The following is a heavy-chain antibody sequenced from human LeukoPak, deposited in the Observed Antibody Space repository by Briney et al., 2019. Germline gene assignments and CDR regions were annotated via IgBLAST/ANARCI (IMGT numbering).Heavy chain of an antibody. CDR2: ISGRGGST. V-gene: IGHV3-23*01. CDR1: GFTFSTYA. CDR3: AKVGVFGGDV. Sequence: PARSLRLSCAASGFTFSTYAMTWVRQAPGKGLEWVSGISGRGGSTYYADSVKGRFTISTENSKNTLYLQMNSLRAEDPAVFYCAKVGVFGGDVWGKGTTVTVSS. D-gene: IGHD3-10*01. J-gene: IGHJ6*04.